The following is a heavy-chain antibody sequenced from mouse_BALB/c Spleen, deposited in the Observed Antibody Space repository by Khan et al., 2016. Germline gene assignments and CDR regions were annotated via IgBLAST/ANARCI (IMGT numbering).Heavy chain of an antibody. D-gene: IGHD2-4*01. Sequence: EVELVESGGGLVKPGGSLKLSCAASGFTFSDYYMYWVRQTPEKRLKWVATSSDGGSYTYYPDSVKGRFTISRDNAKYNLYLQMSSLKSEDKAMYYCGREGLRRGFAYWGQGTLVTVSA. CDR1: GFTFSDYY. CDR2: SSDGGSYT. V-gene: IGHV5-4*02. CDR3: GREGLRRGFAY. J-gene: IGHJ3*01.